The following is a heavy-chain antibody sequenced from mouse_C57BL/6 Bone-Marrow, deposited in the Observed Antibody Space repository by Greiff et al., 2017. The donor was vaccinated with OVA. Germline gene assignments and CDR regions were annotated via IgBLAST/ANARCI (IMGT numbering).Heavy chain of an antibody. CDR3: ARWDTTVGY. CDR2: INPNNGGT. D-gene: IGHD1-1*01. J-gene: IGHJ4*01. CDR1: GYTFTDYY. Sequence: EVQLQQSGPELVKPGASVKISRKASGYTFTDYYMNWVKQSHGKSLEWIGDINPNNGGTSYNQKFKGKATLTVDKSSSTAYMELRSLTSEDSAVYYCARWDTTVGYWGQGTSVTVSS. V-gene: IGHV1-26*01.